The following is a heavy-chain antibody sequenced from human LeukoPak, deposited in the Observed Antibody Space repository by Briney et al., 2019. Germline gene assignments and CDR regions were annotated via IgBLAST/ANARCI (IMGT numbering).Heavy chain of an antibody. D-gene: IGHD2-8*02. Sequence: GGSLRLSCAASGFTFSSYIMNWVRQAPGKGLEWVSSISSSSTYIYYADSVKGRFTISRDNAKNSLYLQMNSLRAEDTAIYYCARSILACTGGFDYWGQGSLITVSS. J-gene: IGHJ4*02. V-gene: IGHV3-21*01. CDR2: ISSSSTYI. CDR1: GFTFSSYI. CDR3: ARSILACTGGFDY.